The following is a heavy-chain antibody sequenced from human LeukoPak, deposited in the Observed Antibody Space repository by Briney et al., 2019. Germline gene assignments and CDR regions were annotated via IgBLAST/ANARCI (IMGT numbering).Heavy chain of an antibody. Sequence: PSETLSLICAVSDDSISSTNWWHWVRQPPGKGLEWIGEIYHTGSTNNNPSLTSRVTISVDKSKNQFSLRLSSVTAADTAVYYCARGLVTTGRSSFDNWGQGTLVTVSS. CDR3: ARGLVTTGRSSFDN. CDR2: IYHTGST. V-gene: IGHV4-4*02. D-gene: IGHD4-17*01. CDR1: DDSISSTNW. J-gene: IGHJ4*02.